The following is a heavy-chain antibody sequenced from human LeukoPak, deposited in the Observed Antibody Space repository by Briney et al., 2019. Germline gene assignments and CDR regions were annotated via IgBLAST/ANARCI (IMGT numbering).Heavy chain of an antibody. D-gene: IGHD2-15*01. J-gene: IGHJ4*02. V-gene: IGHV4-59*01. Sequence: SETLSLTCTVSGGSISSYYWNRIRQPPGKGLEWIGNIYYSGSTNYNPSLKSRVTISVDTSKNQFSLKLSSVTAADTAVYYCAIEEGGTYYPYWGQGTLVTVSS. CDR3: AIEEGGTYYPY. CDR1: GGSISSYY. CDR2: IYYSGST.